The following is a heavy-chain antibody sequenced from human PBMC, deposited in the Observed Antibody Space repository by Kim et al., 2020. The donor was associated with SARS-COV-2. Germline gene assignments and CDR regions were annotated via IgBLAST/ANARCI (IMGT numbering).Heavy chain of an antibody. CDR3: TTLKIKPPADY. J-gene: IGHJ4*02. CDR1: GFSFNYYW. V-gene: IGHV3-74*01. D-gene: IGHD1-26*01. CDR2: ISPDGSDT. Sequence: GGSLRLSCAASGFSFNYYWMHWVRHTPGKGLMFVSAISPDGSDTHYAGSVKGRFTISRDNAKNTLYLQMNSLRDEDTALYFCTTLKIKPPADYWGRGTLVTVSS.